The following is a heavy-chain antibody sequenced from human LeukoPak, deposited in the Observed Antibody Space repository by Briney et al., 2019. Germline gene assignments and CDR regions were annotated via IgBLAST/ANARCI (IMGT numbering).Heavy chain of an antibody. CDR2: ISTYSGNK. J-gene: IGHJ3*02. CDR1: GCTFTRYD. V-gene: IGHV1-18*01. CDR3: ARDGLI. Sequence: ASVTVTCKCTGCTFTRYDFSWVRQPPAQGLEWMGWISTYSGNKNYTQKLQGRVTMTTDRSSRTAYMELRSLRSDDTAVYCCARDGLIWGQGALVTVSS.